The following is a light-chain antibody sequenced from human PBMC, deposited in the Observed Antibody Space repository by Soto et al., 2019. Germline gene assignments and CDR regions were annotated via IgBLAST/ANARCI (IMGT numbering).Light chain of an antibody. Sequence: QSALTQPASVSGSPGQSITISCTGTSSDVGGYNYVSWYQQHPGKSPKLMIYEVSNRPAGVSERFSGSRSGNTASLTISGLLAEDESEYYCISFTSSSTWVFGGGTKLTVL. J-gene: IGLJ3*02. V-gene: IGLV2-14*01. CDR3: ISFTSSSTWV. CDR1: SSDVGGYNY. CDR2: EVS.